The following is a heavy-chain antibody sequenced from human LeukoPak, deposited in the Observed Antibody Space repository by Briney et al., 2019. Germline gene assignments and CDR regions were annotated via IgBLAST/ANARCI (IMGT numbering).Heavy chain of an antibody. J-gene: IGHJ4*02. CDR3: ARDQIAPGIAAAGPDY. CDR1: GGSISSYY. CDR2: IYYSGST. Sequence: SETLSLTCTVSGGSISSYYWSWIRQPPGKGLEWIGYIYYSGSTNYNPSLKSRVTISVDTSKNQFSLKLSSVTAADTAVYYCARDQIAPGIAAAGPDYWGQGTLVTVSS. D-gene: IGHD6-13*01. V-gene: IGHV4-59*12.